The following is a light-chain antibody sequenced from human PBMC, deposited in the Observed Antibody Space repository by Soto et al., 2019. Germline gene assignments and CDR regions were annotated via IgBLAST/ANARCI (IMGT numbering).Light chain of an antibody. CDR2: ENN. CDR1: DSNIGNDH. J-gene: IGLJ3*02. Sequence: QSVLTQPPSVSAAPGQTVTISCSGSDSNIGNDHVSWYQQFPGTAPKLLIYENNKRPSGIPDRFSGCKSGTSATLDITGLQTGDEADYYCGTWDSGLSAGVIGGGTKLTVL. V-gene: IGLV1-51*02. CDR3: GTWDSGLSAGV.